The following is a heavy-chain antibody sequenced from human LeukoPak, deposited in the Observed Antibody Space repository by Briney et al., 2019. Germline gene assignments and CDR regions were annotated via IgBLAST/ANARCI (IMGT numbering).Heavy chain of an antibody. V-gene: IGHV4-59*08. CDR1: GGSISSYY. CDR2: IYYSGST. CDR3: ARQRWHSGYDFYFDN. Sequence: SETLSLTCTVSGGSISSYYWSWIRQPPGQGLEWIGYIYYSGSTDYNPSLKSRVTVSVDTSKNQFSLKLSSVIAADTAVYYCARQRWHSGYDFYFDNWGQGTLVTVSS. J-gene: IGHJ4*02. D-gene: IGHD5-12*01.